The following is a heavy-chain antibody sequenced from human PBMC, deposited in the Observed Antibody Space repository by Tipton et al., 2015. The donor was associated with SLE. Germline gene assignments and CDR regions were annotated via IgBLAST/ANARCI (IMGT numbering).Heavy chain of an antibody. Sequence: SLRLSCAASRFTFWNRDMSWVRQAPGKGLEWVSGVNWYGGSTAYADSVKGRFTISRDNAKNSLYLRMNSLRAEDTALYYCARDLRDYYYGMDVWGQGTTVTVSS. CDR2: VNWYGGST. J-gene: IGHJ6*02. CDR1: RFTFWNRD. V-gene: IGHV3-20*04. CDR3: ARDLRDYYYGMDV.